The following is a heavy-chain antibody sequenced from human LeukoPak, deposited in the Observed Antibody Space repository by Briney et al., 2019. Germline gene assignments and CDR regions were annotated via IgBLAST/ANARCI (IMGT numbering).Heavy chain of an antibody. CDR3: VRALGSPSADH. V-gene: IGHV3-7*01. CDR2: IKQDGSEK. J-gene: IGHJ4*02. D-gene: IGHD6-6*01. Sequence: WGSLRLSCAASGFTFSNSWMSWVRQAPGKGLEWVANIKQDGSEKYYVDSVEGRFTISRDNAKDSLSLQMNSLRGEDTAVYYCVRALGSPSADHWGQGTLVTVSS. CDR1: GFTFSNSW.